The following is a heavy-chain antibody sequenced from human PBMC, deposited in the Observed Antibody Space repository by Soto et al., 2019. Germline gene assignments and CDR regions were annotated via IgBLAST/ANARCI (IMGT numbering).Heavy chain of an antibody. CDR2: MNPNSGNT. D-gene: IGHD2-2*01. V-gene: IGHV1-8*01. Sequence: ASVKVSCKASGYTFSSYDINWVRQATGQGLEWMGWMNPNSGNTGYAQKFQGRVTMTRNTSISTAYMELNSLRSDDTAVYYCARGPATGTDRHCYAHNWFGPWGQGSLVPVSS. CDR3: ARGPATGTDRHCYAHNWFGP. CDR1: GYTFSSYD. J-gene: IGHJ5*02.